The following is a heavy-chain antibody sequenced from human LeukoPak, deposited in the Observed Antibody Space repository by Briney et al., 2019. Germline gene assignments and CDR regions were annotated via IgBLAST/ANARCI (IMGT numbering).Heavy chain of an antibody. CDR3: ARPFGTSSGFDY. J-gene: IGHJ4*02. D-gene: IGHD6-6*01. V-gene: IGHV4-39*01. Sequence: SEALSLTCTVSGVSINTNNYYWSWIRQPPGKGLEWIGGLSYTGTSYYNPSLKSPVTISGDTSKNQFSLKVRSVTAADTAVYYCARPFGTSSGFDYWGQGILVTVSS. CDR1: GVSINTNNYY. CDR2: LSYTGTS.